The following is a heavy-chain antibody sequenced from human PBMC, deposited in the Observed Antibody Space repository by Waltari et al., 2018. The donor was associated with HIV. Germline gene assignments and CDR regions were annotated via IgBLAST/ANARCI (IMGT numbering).Heavy chain of an antibody. CDR3: VRSSPADYYDSSGYSENPSAFDI. CDR1: GGSISSGSYY. J-gene: IGHJ3*02. Sequence: QVQLQESGPGLVKPSQTLSLTCTVSGGSISSGSYYWSWIRQPAGKGLEWIGRIYTSGSTNYNPSLKSRVTISVDTSKNQFSLKLSSVTAADTAVYYCVRSSPADYYDSSGYSENPSAFDIWGQGTMVTVSS. V-gene: IGHV4-61*02. CDR2: IYTSGST. D-gene: IGHD3-22*01.